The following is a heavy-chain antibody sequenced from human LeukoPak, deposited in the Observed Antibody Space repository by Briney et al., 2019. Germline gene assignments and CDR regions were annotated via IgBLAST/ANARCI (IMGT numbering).Heavy chain of an antibody. D-gene: IGHD4-23*01. CDR3: ARRLKGSFGNPFDY. V-gene: IGHV1-3*01. Sequence: AAVKVSCKASGFSFTTYAIHWVRQAPGQRLEWMGWINPAVGGTRYSQRFQGRVSITRDTSATTAYMELSSLRSEDTAVYYCARRLKGSFGNPFDYWGQGTLVTVSS. CDR1: GFSFTTYA. J-gene: IGHJ4*02. CDR2: INPAVGGT.